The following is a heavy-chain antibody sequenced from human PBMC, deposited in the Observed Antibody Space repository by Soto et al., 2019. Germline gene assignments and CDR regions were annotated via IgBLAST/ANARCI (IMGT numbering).Heavy chain of an antibody. J-gene: IGHJ5*02. CDR2: INAGNGNT. Sequence: GASVKVSCKASGYTFTSYAMHWVRQAPGQRLEWMGWINAGNGNTKYSQKFQGRVTITRDTSASTAYMELSSLRSEDTAVYYCASDRRFPRSRFWEPRGFDPWGQGTLVTVSS. CDR1: GYTFTSYA. CDR3: ASDRRFPRSRFWEPRGFDP. D-gene: IGHD3-10*01. V-gene: IGHV1-3*01.